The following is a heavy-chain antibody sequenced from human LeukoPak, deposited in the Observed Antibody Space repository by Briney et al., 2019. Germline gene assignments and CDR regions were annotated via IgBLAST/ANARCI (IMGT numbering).Heavy chain of an antibody. CDR3: ARDQEGFDY. J-gene: IGHJ4*02. CDR2: IYPRDGST. V-gene: IGHV1-46*01. Sequence: GASVKVSCKASGYTFTNNYLHWVRQAPGQGLEWMGMIYPRDGSTSYAQNFQGRVTVTRDTSTTTVHMELRGLRSEDTAVYSCARDQEGFDYWGQGTVVTVSS. CDR1: GYTFTNNY.